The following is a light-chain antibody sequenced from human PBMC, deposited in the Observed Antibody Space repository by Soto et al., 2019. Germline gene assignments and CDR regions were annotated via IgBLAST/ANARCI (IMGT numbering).Light chain of an antibody. J-gene: IGLJ2*01. Sequence: QAVVTQPPSVSGAPGQRVTISCTGSSSNFGADFDVQWYQQLPGTAPKLLIFGNINRPSGVPDRFSGSKSGTSASLAITGLQTEDEADYYCQSYDNSLTDVVFGGGTKLTVL. CDR3: QSYDNSLTDVV. CDR2: GNI. V-gene: IGLV1-40*01. CDR1: SSNFGADFD.